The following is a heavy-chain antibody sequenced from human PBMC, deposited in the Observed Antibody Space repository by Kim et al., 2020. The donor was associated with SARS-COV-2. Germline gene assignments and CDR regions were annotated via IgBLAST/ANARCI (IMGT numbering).Heavy chain of an antibody. D-gene: IGHD2-2*01. J-gene: IGHJ6*02. CDR2: IWYDGSNK. CDR1: GFTFSSYG. Sequence: GSLRLSCAASGFTFSSYGMHWVRQAPGKGLEWVAVIWYDGSNKYYADSVKGRFTISRDNSKNTLYLQMNSLRAEDTAVYYCARDEGYCSSTSCSGPYYYYGMDVWGQGTTVTVSS. V-gene: IGHV3-33*01. CDR3: ARDEGYCSSTSCSGPYYYYGMDV.